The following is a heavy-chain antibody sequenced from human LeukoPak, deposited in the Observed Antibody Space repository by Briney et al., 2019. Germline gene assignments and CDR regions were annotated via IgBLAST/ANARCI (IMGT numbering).Heavy chain of an antibody. Sequence: PGGSLRLSCAASGFTFSSYGMHWVRQAPGKGLEWVAVISYDGSNKYYADSVKGRFTISRDNSKNTLYLQMNSLRAEDTAVYYCAKDQVGAEGEDYFDYWGQGTLVTVSS. D-gene: IGHD3-16*01. CDR2: ISYDGSNK. CDR3: AKDQVGAEGEDYFDY. J-gene: IGHJ4*02. CDR1: GFTFSSYG. V-gene: IGHV3-30*18.